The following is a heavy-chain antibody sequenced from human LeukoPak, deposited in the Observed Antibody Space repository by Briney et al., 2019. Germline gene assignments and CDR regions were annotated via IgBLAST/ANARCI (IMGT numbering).Heavy chain of an antibody. D-gene: IGHD3-10*01. V-gene: IGHV5-51*01. Sequence: GESLKISCKGSGNSFNNHFIGWVRQMPGKGLEWMGIIYPGDSQTRYSPSFQGQVTISAGKSISAVYLQWSSLEASDTAMYYCARRSTVIRGVLEEAFDYWGQGTLVTVSS. CDR1: GNSFNNHF. CDR3: ARRSTVIRGVLEEAFDY. J-gene: IGHJ4*02. CDR2: IYPGDSQT.